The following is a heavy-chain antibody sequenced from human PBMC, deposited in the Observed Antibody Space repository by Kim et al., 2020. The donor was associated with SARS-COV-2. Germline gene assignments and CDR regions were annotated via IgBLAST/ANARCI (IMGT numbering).Heavy chain of an antibody. Sequence: SETLSLTCTVSGGSISSHYWSWIRQPPGKGLEWIGYIYYSGGTNYNPSLKSRVTISVDTSRNQFSLKLSSVTAADTAVYYCARMGAYWGLWGRGTLVTVS. D-gene: IGHD3-16*01. J-gene: IGHJ2*01. CDR2: IYYSGGT. V-gene: IGHV4-59*08. CDR1: GGSISSHY. CDR3: ARMGAYWGL.